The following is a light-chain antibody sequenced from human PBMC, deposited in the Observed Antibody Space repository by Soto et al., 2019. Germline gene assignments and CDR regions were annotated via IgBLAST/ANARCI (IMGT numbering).Light chain of an antibody. CDR2: AAS. CDR3: QQSSSIPYT. V-gene: IGKV1-39*01. Sequence: DIQMTQSPSSLSASVGDRVTITCRASQSIGTYLNWHLQKPGKAPKLLIYAASNLQSGVPSSFSGSGSGTDFTLTISSLQPDDVGTYYCQQSSSIPYTFGQGTKLEIK. CDR1: QSIGTY. J-gene: IGKJ2*01.